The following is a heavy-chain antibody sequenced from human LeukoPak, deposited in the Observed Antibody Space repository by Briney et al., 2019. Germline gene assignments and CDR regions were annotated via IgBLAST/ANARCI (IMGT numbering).Heavy chain of an antibody. J-gene: IGHJ5*02. D-gene: IGHD4-23*01. V-gene: IGHV3-48*01. CDR3: AKDSKTRMNNWFDP. Sequence: PGGSLRLSCAASGFSFSAYSMNWVRQAPGKGLEWVSYISFSGSPTQYADSVKGRFTISRDNSKNTLYLQMNSLRAEDTAVYYCAKDSKTRMNNWFDPWGQGTLVTVSS. CDR1: GFSFSAYS. CDR2: ISFSGSPT.